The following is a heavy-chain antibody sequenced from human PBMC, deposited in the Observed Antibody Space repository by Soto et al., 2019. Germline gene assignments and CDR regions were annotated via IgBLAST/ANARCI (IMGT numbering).Heavy chain of an antibody. CDR2: ISYDGSSQ. Sequence: QVQLVESGGGVVQPGRSLRLSCAASGFTFSNYGMHWVRQAPGKGLEWVAVISYDGSSQYYADSVKGRFTISRDNSKNPLSLQVDSLSAEDTAVYYCAKDLAYASSWYYYGMGVWGQGTTVTV. D-gene: IGHD6-13*01. J-gene: IGHJ6*02. CDR3: AKDLAYASSWYYYGMGV. V-gene: IGHV3-30*18. CDR1: GFTFSNYG.